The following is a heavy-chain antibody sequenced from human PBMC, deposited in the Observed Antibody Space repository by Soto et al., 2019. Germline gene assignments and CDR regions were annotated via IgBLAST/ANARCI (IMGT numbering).Heavy chain of an antibody. D-gene: IGHD5-12*01. Sequence: SVKVSCKASGGTFSSYAISWVRQAPGQGLEWMGGIIPIFGTANYAQKFQGRVTITADESTSTAYMELSSLRSEDTAVYYCARAREMATTIFDYWGQGTLVTVSS. CDR3: ARAREMATTIFDY. J-gene: IGHJ4*02. V-gene: IGHV1-69*13. CDR2: IIPIFGTA. CDR1: GGTFSSYA.